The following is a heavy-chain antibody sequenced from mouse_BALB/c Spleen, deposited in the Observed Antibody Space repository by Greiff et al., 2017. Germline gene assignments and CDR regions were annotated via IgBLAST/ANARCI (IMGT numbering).Heavy chain of an antibody. CDR1: GFTFRSNG. J-gene: IGHJ3*01. D-gene: IGHD2-4*01. Sequence: EVMLVESGGDLVKPGGSLKLSCAASGFTFRSNGMSWVRQTPDKRLEWVATISSGGSYTYYPDSVKGRFTISRDNAKNTLYLQMSSLKSEDTAMYYCARHEDDYAWFAYWGQGTLVTVSA. CDR3: ARHEDDYAWFAY. V-gene: IGHV5-6*02. CDR2: ISSGGSYT.